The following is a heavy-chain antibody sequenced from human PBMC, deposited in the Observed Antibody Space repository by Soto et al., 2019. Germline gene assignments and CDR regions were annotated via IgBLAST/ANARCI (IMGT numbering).Heavy chain of an antibody. J-gene: IGHJ4*02. Sequence: NPSETLSLTCAVYGGSFSGYYWSWIRQPPGKGLEWIGEINHSGSTNYNPSLKSRVTISVDTSKNQFSLKLSSVTAADTAVYYCARGRDCTNGVCYTGWGQGTLVTVSS. V-gene: IGHV4-34*01. CDR3: ARGRDCTNGVCYTG. CDR2: INHSGST. CDR1: GGSFSGYY. D-gene: IGHD2-8*01.